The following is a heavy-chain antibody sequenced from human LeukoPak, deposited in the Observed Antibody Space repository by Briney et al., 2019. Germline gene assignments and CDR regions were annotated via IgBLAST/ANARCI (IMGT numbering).Heavy chain of an antibody. D-gene: IGHD3-10*02. CDR3: ARGTPFHSMFL. V-gene: IGHV4-34*01. J-gene: IGHJ4*02. CDR2: INHSGST. Sequence: PSETLSLTCAVYGGSFSGYYWSWIRQPPGKGLEWIGEINHSGSTNYNPSLKSRVTISVDTSKNQFSLKLSSVTAADTAVYYCARGTPFHSMFLWGQGTLVTVSS. CDR1: GGSFSGYY.